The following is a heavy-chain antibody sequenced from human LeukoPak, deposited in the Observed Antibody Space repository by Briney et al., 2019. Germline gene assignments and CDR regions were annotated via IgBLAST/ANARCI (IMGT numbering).Heavy chain of an antibody. V-gene: IGHV4-39*07. Sequence: SETLSLTCTVSGGSISSSGYYWGWVRQPPGKGLEWIGSIYSGGSTYYIPSLKSRLTISLDTSKSQFSLKLSSVTAADTAVYYCARDGGNFDIDYWGQGTLVTVSS. D-gene: IGHD4-23*01. CDR2: IYSGGST. CDR3: ARDGGNFDIDY. J-gene: IGHJ4*02. CDR1: GGSISSSGYY.